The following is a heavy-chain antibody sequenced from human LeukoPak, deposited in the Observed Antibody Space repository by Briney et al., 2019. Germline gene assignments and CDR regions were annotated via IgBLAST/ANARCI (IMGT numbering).Heavy chain of an antibody. D-gene: IGHD6-19*01. CDR2: IHSSGNT. V-gene: IGHV4-4*07. J-gene: IGHJ4*02. Sequence: PSETLSLTCIVSDGSISQYFWSWIRQPAGKGLEWIGRIHSSGNTNYNPSLRSRVTMSLGTSKNQFSLRLTSVTAADTAVYYCARNPVTGENPKFDYWGQGTLVTVSS. CDR1: DGSISQYF. CDR3: ARNPVTGENPKFDY.